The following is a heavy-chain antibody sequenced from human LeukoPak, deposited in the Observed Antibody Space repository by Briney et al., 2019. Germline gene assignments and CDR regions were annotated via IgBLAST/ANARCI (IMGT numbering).Heavy chain of an antibody. CDR3: ARLMYYYYDSGGYHYHFDY. J-gene: IGHJ4*02. D-gene: IGHD3-22*01. CDR1: GYSFTSYW. Sequence: GESLKISCKGSGYSFTSYWIGWVRQMPGKGLEWMGIIYPGDSDTRYSPSFQGQVTISADKSISTAYLQWSSLKASDTAMYYCARLMYYYYDSGGYHYHFDYWGQGTLVTVSS. V-gene: IGHV5-51*01. CDR2: IYPGDSDT.